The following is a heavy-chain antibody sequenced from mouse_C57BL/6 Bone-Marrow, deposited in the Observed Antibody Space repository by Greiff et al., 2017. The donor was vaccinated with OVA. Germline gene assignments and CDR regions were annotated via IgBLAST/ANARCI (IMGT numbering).Heavy chain of an antibody. D-gene: IGHD4-1*01. CDR1: GFTFSDYY. J-gene: IGHJ2*01. Sequence: EVQGVESGGGLVQPGGSLKLSCAASGFTFSDYYMYWVRQTPEKRLEWVAYISNGGGSTYYPDTVKGRFTISRDNAKNTLYLQMSRLKSEDTAMYYCARGTGTGFDYWGQGTTLTVSS. CDR2: ISNGGGST. V-gene: IGHV5-12*01. CDR3: ARGTGTGFDY.